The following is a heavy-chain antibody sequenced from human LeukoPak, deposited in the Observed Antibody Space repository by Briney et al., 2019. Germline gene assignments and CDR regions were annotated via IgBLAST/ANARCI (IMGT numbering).Heavy chain of an antibody. D-gene: IGHD3-10*01. J-gene: IGHJ4*02. Sequence: GGSLRLPCAASDSTFRSHDMSWVRQTLEKGLEWVSSIAGDGASFYADSVRGRFTISRDKSQNILYLQMNSLRADDTAIYYCAKGPNFGSWRAVDYWGQGRLVTVSS. CDR1: DSTFRSHD. V-gene: IGHV3-23*01. CDR3: AKGPNFGSWRAVDY. CDR2: IAGDGAS.